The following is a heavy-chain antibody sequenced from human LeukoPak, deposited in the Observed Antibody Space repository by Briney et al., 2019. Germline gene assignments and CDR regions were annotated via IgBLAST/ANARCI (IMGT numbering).Heavy chain of an antibody. J-gene: IGHJ4*02. CDR2: IYPGDSDT. D-gene: IGHD4-17*01. V-gene: IGHV5-51*01. CDR3: ARSPSYGDYVLQ. Sequence: GASLKISCKGSGSRFTSYWIGWVRRMPGKGLEWMGIIYPGDSDTRYSPSFQGQVTISADKSISTAYLQWSSLKASDTAMYYCARSPSYGDYVLQWGQGTLVTVSS. CDR1: GSRFTSYW.